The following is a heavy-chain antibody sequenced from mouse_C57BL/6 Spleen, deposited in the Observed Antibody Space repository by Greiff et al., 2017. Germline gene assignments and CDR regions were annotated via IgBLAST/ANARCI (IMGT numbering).Heavy chain of an antibody. CDR2: IDPADSYT. J-gene: IGHJ4*01. D-gene: IGHD1-1*01. V-gene: IGHV1-50*01. Sequence: QVQLKQPGAELVKPGASVKLSCKASGYTFTSYWMQWVKQRPGQGLEWIGEIDPADSYTNYNQKFKGKDTLTVDTSSSTAYMQLSSLTSEDSAVYYCTTPDSVVSDYAMDYLGQGTSVTVSS. CDR1: GYTFTSYW. CDR3: TTPDSVVSDYAMDY.